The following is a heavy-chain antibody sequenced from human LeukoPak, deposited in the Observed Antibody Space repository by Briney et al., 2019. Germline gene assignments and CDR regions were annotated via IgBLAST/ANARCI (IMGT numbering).Heavy chain of an antibody. CDR1: GYSISSGYY. CDR3: ARDTSGLHDAFDI. CDR2: IYHSGST. V-gene: IGHV4-38-2*02. J-gene: IGHJ3*02. Sequence: SETLSLTCTVSGYSISSGYYWGWIRQPPGKGLEWIGSIYHSGSTYYNPSLKSRVTISVDTSKNQFSLKLSSVTAADTAVYYCARDTSGLHDAFDIWGQGTMVTVSS. D-gene: IGHD3-22*01.